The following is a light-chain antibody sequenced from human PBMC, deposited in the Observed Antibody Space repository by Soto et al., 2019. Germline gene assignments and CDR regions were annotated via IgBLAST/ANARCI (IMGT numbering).Light chain of an antibody. CDR2: GAS. V-gene: IGKV3D-15*01. CDR1: QSVSNN. J-gene: IGKJ1*01. Sequence: EIVLAQSPGPLSLSPGERATLSFRASQSVSNNYLAWYQQKPGQAPRLLIYGASNRATGIPDRFSGSGSGTEFNRTISSLQSEDFAVYYCQQYNNWPPDGTFGQGTKVDIK. CDR3: QQYNNWPPDGT.